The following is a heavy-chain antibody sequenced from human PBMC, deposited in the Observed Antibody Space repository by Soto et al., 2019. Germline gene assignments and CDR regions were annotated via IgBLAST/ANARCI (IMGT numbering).Heavy chain of an antibody. CDR3: ASTDYDILTGYAWFDP. D-gene: IGHD3-9*01. Sequence: SETLSLTCTVSGGSISSYYWSWIRQPPGKGLEWIGYIYYSGSTNYNPSLKSRVTISVDTSKNQFSLKLSSVTAADTAVYYCASTDYDILTGYAWFDPWGQGTLVTVSS. CDR1: GGSISSYY. CDR2: IYYSGST. V-gene: IGHV4-59*01. J-gene: IGHJ5*02.